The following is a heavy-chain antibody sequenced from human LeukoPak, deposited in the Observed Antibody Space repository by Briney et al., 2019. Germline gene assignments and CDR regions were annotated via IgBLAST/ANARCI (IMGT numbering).Heavy chain of an antibody. CDR1: GFPFSSYG. V-gene: IGHV3-30*18. J-gene: IGHJ4*02. CDR3: AKDGVSGYDFDY. CDR2: ISYDGSNK. D-gene: IGHD5-12*01. Sequence: RGSLRLSCAASGFPFSSYGMHWVRQAPGKGLEWVAVISYDGSNKDYADSVKGRFTISRDNSKNTLYLQMNSLRGEDTAVYYCAKDGVSGYDFDYWGQGTLVTVSS.